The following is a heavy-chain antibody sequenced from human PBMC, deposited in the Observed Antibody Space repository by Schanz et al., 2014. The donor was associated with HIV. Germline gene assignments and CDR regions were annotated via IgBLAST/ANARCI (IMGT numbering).Heavy chain of an antibody. V-gene: IGHV3-23*01. CDR2: IGKDGDIT. Sequence: EVLLLESGGGLVQPGGSLRLSCAASGFTFSSYAMTWVRQAPGKGLEWVSSIGKDGDITFYTDSVKGRLTISRDNSKNTLYLQMNSLRAEDTAVYFCAKFPPYGGGAYYFDYWGQGALVTVSS. J-gene: IGHJ4*02. D-gene: IGHD4-17*01. CDR3: AKFPPYGGGAYYFDY. CDR1: GFTFSSYA.